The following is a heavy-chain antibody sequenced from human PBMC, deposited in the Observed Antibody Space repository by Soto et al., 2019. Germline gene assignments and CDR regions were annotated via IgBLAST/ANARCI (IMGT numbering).Heavy chain of an antibody. D-gene: IGHD6-13*01. V-gene: IGHV3-15*07. Sequence: DVQLEESGGGLVKPGGSLTLSCAASGFSFSTAWMNWVRQAPGKGLEWVGRIRGKIDGGTTDYAAPVKGRFIISRDDSKNMLYLQINSLKTEDTAVYYCTTEKYGSSWGVYWGQGTLVTVSS. J-gene: IGHJ4*02. CDR3: TTEKYGSSWGVY. CDR2: IRGKIDGGTT. CDR1: GFSFSTAW.